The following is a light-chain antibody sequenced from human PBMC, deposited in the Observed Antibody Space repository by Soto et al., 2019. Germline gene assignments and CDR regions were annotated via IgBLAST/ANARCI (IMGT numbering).Light chain of an antibody. J-gene: IGLJ2*01. CDR3: AAWDDSLNGVV. CDR1: SSNIGSNA. V-gene: IGLV1-44*01. CDR2: TND. Sequence: QSVLTQPPSASGTPGQRVSISCSGSSSNIGSNAVNWFQQFPGTAPKLLIYTNDQRPPGVPDRFSGSKSGTSASLGISGLQSEYEADYYCAAWDDSLNGVVFGGGTKVTVL.